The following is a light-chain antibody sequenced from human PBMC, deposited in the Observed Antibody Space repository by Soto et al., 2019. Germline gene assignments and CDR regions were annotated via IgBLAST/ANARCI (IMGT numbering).Light chain of an antibody. Sequence: DIQMTQSPSTLSASVGDRVTITCRASQFTSSYLAWYQQKPGKGPKLLIYQASSLESGVPSRFSGSGSGTEFTLTISSLQPDDFATYYCQQYKSYPFTFGGGTKVEIK. V-gene: IGKV1-5*03. CDR3: QQYKSYPFT. J-gene: IGKJ4*01. CDR1: QFTSSY. CDR2: QAS.